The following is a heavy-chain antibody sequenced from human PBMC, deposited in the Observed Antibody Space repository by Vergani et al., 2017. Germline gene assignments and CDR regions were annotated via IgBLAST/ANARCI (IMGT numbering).Heavy chain of an antibody. D-gene: IGHD1-26*01. Sequence: QVQLVESGGGVVQPGGSLRLSCAASGFTFSSYGMHWVRQAPGKGLEWVAFIRYDGSNKYYADSVKGRFTISRDNSKNTLYLQMNSLRAEDTAVYDCAKTGERSYWSFGNDYWGQGTLVTVSS. CDR1: GFTFSSYG. J-gene: IGHJ4*02. V-gene: IGHV3-30*02. CDR3: AKTGERSYWSFGNDY. CDR2: IRYDGSNK.